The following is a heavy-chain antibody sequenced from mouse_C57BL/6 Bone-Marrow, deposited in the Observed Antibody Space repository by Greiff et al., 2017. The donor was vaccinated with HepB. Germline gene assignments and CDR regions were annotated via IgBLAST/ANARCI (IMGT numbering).Heavy chain of an antibody. CDR1: GYSITSGYY. Sequence: EVKVEESGPGLVKPSQSLSLTCSVTGYSITSGYYWNWIRQFPGNKLEWMGYISYDGSNNYNPSLKNRISITRDTSKNQFFLNLNSVTTEDTATYYCARGAYFLAWFAYWGQGTLVTVSA. V-gene: IGHV3-6*01. CDR2: ISYDGSN. D-gene: IGHD2-10*01. CDR3: ARGAYFLAWFAY. J-gene: IGHJ3*01.